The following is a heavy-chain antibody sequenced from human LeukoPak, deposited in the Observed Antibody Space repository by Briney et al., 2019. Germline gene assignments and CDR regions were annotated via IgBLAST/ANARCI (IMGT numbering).Heavy chain of an antibody. CDR1: GGPISGSSGYF. Sequence: PSETLSLTCTVSGGPISGSSGYFWGWVRQTPEKGLEWIGSIYYSGSTYYNPSLKSRVTISVDTSKNQFSLKLSSVTAADTAVYYCAREGYQYYFDYWGQGTLVTVSS. CDR2: IYYSGST. J-gene: IGHJ4*02. CDR3: AREGYQYYFDY. V-gene: IGHV4-39*07. D-gene: IGHD2-2*01.